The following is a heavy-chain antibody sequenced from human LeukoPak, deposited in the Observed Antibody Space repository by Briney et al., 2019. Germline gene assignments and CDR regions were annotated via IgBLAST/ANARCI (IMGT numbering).Heavy chain of an antibody. CDR3: ASTRGSFYLDY. CDR1: GGTFSSYA. D-gene: IGHD1-26*01. V-gene: IGHV1-69*05. Sequence: SVTVSFKASGGTFSSYAISWVRQAPGQGLEWMGGIIPIFGTANYAQKFQGRDTITTDESTSTAYMELSSLRSEDTAVYYCASTRGSFYLDYWGQGTLVTVSS. J-gene: IGHJ4*02. CDR2: IIPIFGTA.